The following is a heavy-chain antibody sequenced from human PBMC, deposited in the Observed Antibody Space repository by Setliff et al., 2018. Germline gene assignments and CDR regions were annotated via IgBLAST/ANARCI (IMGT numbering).Heavy chain of an antibody. CDR1: GFTFSGYA. V-gene: IGHV3-23*01. CDR2: LNDVGHNT. Sequence: PGGSLRLSCAASGFTFSGYAMSWVRQAPGKGLEWVSGLNDVGHNTYYADSVKGRFTISRDNSKNTLYLQMNSLRAEDAAVYYCAKHVLSSGWPNDAFDFWGQGTMVTVSS. CDR3: AKHVLSSGWPNDAFDF. J-gene: IGHJ3*01. D-gene: IGHD6-25*01.